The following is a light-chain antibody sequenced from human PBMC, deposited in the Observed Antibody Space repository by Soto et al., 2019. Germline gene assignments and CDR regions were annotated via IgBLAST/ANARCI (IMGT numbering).Light chain of an antibody. J-gene: IGKJ2*01. V-gene: IGKV1-27*01. CDR3: QKYKSAPYT. CDR1: QDLSNF. Sequence: DIRISQSPSSLSASVGDRVTITCRASQDLSNFSAWYQQKPGRAPDLLGYEASTLQSGVPPRFIGGGSGTHFTLTISSLQPEDAATYYCQKYKSAPYTFGQGTKLEIK. CDR2: EAS.